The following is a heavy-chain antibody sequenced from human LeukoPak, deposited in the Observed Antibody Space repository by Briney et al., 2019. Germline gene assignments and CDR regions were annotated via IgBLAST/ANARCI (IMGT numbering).Heavy chain of an antibody. D-gene: IGHD2-15*01. CDR1: DGSITSANYQ. V-gene: IGHV4-30-4*01. CDR3: AREGYCSGGRCLNWFDP. CDR2: IHYSGST. J-gene: IGHJ5*02. Sequence: PSETLSLTCTVSDGSITSANYQWSWIRQPPGKGLEWIGYIHYSGSTYYIPSLRSRLSMSVDKSKNQFSLKLSSVTAADTAVYYCAREGYCSGGRCLNWFDPWGPGTLVTVSS.